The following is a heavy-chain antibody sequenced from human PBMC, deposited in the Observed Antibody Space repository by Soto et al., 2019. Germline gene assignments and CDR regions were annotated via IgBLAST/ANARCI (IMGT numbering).Heavy chain of an antibody. V-gene: IGHV1-18*01. CDR3: ARQHGPTKSENWFDP. Sequence: QVHLVQSGVEVKTPGASVKVSCQASGYTFFTYDISWVRQAPGQGLEGMEWISTYSGDTKYAQKFQGRDTMTTDTSTTTADLELRGLRSDDTAVYYCARQHGPTKSENWFDPWGQGTLVTVSS. D-gene: IGHD5-12*01. CDR2: ISTYSGDT. J-gene: IGHJ5*02. CDR1: GYTFFTYD.